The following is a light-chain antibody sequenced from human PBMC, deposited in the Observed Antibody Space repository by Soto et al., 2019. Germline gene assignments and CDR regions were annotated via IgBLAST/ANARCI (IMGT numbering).Light chain of an antibody. V-gene: IGKV3-11*01. CDR2: HAP. J-gene: IGKJ4*01. CDR1: QSVSNDF. Sequence: EIVLTQSPGTLSLSPGERATLSCRASQSVSNDFLAWYQQRPGQAPRLLIYHAPNRATGIPARFSGTGSGTDFTLTISSLESEDFAIYYCQQRSNWPLTFGGGTKVDI. CDR3: QQRSNWPLT.